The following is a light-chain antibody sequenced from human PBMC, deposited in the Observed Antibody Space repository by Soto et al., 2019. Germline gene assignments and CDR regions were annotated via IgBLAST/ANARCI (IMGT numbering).Light chain of an antibody. CDR3: QHYRSSWT. V-gene: IGKV3-20*01. CDR2: GTS. Sequence: EIVLTQSPGTLSLSPGERATLSCRASQSVSSSFLAWYQQKPGQPPRLPIYGTSSRATGIPERFSGSGSGTDFTLTISRLEPEDFAVYYCQHYRSSWTFGRGTKVEVK. CDR1: QSVSSSF. J-gene: IGKJ1*01.